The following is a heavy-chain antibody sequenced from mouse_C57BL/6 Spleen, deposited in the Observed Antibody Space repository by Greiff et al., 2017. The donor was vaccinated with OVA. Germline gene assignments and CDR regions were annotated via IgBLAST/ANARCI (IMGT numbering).Heavy chain of an antibody. CDR1: GYTFTSYW. D-gene: IGHD4-1*01. CDR2: IDPSDSYT. V-gene: IGHV1-69*01. J-gene: IGHJ4*01. CDR3: ARWESTDYAMDY. Sequence: QVQLQQPGAELVMPGASVKLSCKASGYTFTSYWMHWVKQRPGQGLEWIGEIDPSDSYTNYNQKFKGKSTLTVDKSSSTAYMQLSSLTSEDSAVYYGARWESTDYAMDYWGQGTSVTVSS.